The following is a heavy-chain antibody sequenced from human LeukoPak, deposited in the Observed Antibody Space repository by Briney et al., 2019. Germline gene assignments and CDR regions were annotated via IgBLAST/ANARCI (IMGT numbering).Heavy chain of an antibody. CDR3: ARDRYYYDSSGYNLPGDY. Sequence: GGSLRLSCAASGSTFSNYGMHWVRQAPGKGLEWVAVIWYDGSNKYYADSVKGRFTISRDNSKNTLYLQMNSLRAEDAAVYYCARDRYYYDSSGYNLPGDYWGQGTLVTVSS. CDR2: IWYDGSNK. V-gene: IGHV3-33*01. D-gene: IGHD3-22*01. CDR1: GSTFSNYG. J-gene: IGHJ4*02.